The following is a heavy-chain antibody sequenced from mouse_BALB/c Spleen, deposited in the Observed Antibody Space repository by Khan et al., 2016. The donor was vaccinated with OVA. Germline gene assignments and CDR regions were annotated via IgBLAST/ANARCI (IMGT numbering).Heavy chain of an antibody. V-gene: IGHV1-76*01. Sequence: QVQLKQSGGDLVRPGASVKLSCKTSGYIFTSYWIHWVKQRSGQGLEWIARIYPGTGSTYYNEKFKGKATLTADNSSSTAYMQLSSLKSEDSSVYLCARGSGYVNFFAYWGQGTLVTVSA. CDR2: IYPGTGST. CDR1: GYIFTSYW. D-gene: IGHD2-1*01. J-gene: IGHJ3*01. CDR3: ARGSGYVNFFAY.